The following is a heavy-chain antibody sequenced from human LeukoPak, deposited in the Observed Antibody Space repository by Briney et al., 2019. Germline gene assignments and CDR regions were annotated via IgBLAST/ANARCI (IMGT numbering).Heavy chain of an antibody. D-gene: IGHD3-10*01. CDR2: IHTSGST. CDR1: GGSISSYY. Sequence: SETLSLTCTFSGGSISSYYWSWIRQPAGKGLEWVGRIHTSGSTNYNPSLKSRVTMSVDTSKNQFSLKLRSVTAADTAVYYCARTTMVRGTYYMDVWGKGTTVTISS. J-gene: IGHJ6*03. CDR3: ARTTMVRGTYYMDV. V-gene: IGHV4-4*07.